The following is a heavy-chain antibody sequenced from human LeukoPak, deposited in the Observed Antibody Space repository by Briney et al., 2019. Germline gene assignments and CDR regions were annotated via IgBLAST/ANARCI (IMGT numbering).Heavy chain of an antibody. V-gene: IGHV4-59*05. CDR1: GGSISSYY. CDR2: FHYSGST. J-gene: IGHJ5*02. D-gene: IGHD6-6*01. Sequence: SETLSLTCTVSGGSISSYYWSWIRQPPGKGLEWIGSFHYSGSTFYNPSLKSRVTISVDTSKNHFSLKLTSVTAADSAVYYCARHEYQVFPPANWFDPWGQGTLVTVSS. CDR3: ARHEYQVFPPANWFDP.